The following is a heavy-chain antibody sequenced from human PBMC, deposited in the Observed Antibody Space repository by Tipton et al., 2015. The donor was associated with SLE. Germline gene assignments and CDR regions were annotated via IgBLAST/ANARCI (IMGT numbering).Heavy chain of an antibody. Sequence: TLSLTCTVSGGSISSGSYHWSWIRQPPGKGLEWIGEINYSGSTNYNPSLKSRVTISIGTSKNQLSLELGSVTAADTAVYYCARGVAYYYDFGALDIWGQGTMVTVSS. CDR3: ARGVAYYYDFGALDI. J-gene: IGHJ3*02. D-gene: IGHD3-22*01. CDR2: INYSGST. CDR1: GGSISSGSYH. V-gene: IGHV4-39*07.